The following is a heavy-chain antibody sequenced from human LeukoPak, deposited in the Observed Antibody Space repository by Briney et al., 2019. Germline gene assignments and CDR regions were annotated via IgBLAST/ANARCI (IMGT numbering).Heavy chain of an antibody. J-gene: IGHJ5*02. CDR1: GYSFTSYW. V-gene: IGHV5-10-1*01. Sequence: GESLRISCKGSGYSFTSYWISWVRQMPAKGLEWMGRIDPSDSYTNYSPSFQGHVSISVDKSISTAYLQWSSLKASDTAMYYCTIAVDGLYWFDPWGQGTLVTVSS. D-gene: IGHD6-19*01. CDR3: TIAVDGLYWFDP. CDR2: IDPSDSYT.